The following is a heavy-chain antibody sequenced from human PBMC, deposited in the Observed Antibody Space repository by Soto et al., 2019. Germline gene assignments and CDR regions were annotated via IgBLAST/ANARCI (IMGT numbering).Heavy chain of an antibody. CDR2: MNPNSGNT. V-gene: IGHV1-8*01. Sequence: QVQLVQSGAEVKKPGASVKVSCKASGYTFTSYDINWVRQATGQGLEWMGWMNPNSGNTGYAQKFQGRVTMTRNTSLSTAYMELSSLGSEDTAVYYCARERSSGWYVDYWGQGTLVTVSS. CDR3: ARERSSGWYVDY. J-gene: IGHJ4*02. D-gene: IGHD6-19*01. CDR1: GYTFTSYD.